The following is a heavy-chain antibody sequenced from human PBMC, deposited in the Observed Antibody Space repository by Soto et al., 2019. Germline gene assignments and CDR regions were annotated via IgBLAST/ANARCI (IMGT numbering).Heavy chain of an antibody. CDR1: GGSISSGGYS. Sequence: PSETLSLTCAVSGGSISSGGYSWSWIRQPPGKGLEWIGYIYHSGSTYYNPSLKSRVTISVDRSKNQFSLKLSSVTAADTAVYYCARFSAGYYDSSGIDYWGQGTLVTVSS. V-gene: IGHV4-30-2*01. D-gene: IGHD3-22*01. CDR2: IYHSGST. J-gene: IGHJ4*02. CDR3: ARFSAGYYDSSGIDY.